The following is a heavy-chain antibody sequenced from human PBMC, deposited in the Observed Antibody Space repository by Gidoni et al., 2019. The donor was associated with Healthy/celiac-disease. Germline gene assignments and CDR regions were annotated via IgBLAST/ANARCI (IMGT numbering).Heavy chain of an antibody. D-gene: IGHD1-7*01. J-gene: IGHJ5*02. CDR2: IYYSGST. CDR1: GGSISSSSYY. CDR3: ARLPNWNYGLSWFDP. V-gene: IGHV4-39*01. Sequence: QLQLQESGPGLVKPSATLSLTCTVSGGSISSSSYYWGWIRQPPGKGLEWIGSIYYSGSTYYNPSLKSRVTISVDTSKNQFSLKLSSVTAADTAVYYCARLPNWNYGLSWFDPWGQGTLVTVSS.